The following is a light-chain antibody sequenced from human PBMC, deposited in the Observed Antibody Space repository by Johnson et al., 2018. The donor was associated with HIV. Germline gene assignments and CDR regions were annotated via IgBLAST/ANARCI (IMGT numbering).Light chain of an antibody. CDR1: SSNIGNNF. Sequence: QSVLTQPPSVSAAPGQKVTISCSGSSSNIGNNFVSWYQQLPGTAPKLLIHENNKRPSGIPDRFSGSKSGTSATLGITGLQTGDEADYYCGTWDSSLTASYVFGTGTKVTVL. V-gene: IGLV1-51*02. CDR2: ENN. CDR3: GTWDSSLTASYV. J-gene: IGLJ1*01.